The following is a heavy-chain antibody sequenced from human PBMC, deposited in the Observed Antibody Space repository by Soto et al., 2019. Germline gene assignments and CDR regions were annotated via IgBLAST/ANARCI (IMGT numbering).Heavy chain of an antibody. V-gene: IGHV1-3*01. CDR3: ARALVGAGTTSDP. J-gene: IGHJ5*02. CDR1: GYTFTSYA. D-gene: IGHD1-7*01. CDR2: FNAGNGNT. Sequence: QVQLVQSGAEVKKPGASVKVSCKASGYTFTSYAMHWVRQAPGQRLEWMGWFNAGNGNTKYSQKFQGRVTITRDTSASTAYMELSSLRSEDTAVYYCARALVGAGTTSDPWGQGTLVTVSS.